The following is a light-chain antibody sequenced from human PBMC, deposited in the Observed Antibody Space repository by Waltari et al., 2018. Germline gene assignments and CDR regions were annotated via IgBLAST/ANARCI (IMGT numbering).Light chain of an antibody. V-gene: IGKV4-1*01. CDR1: QSILYTSNNNNY. CDR3: QQYFTTMWS. CDR2: LAS. Sequence: DIVLTQSPDTLAGSLGERATINCKSSQSILYTSNNNNYLAWYQQKPGQPPKLLIYLASNRESGVPDRFSGSGSGTDFTLTISSLQAEDVAVYYCQQYFTTMWSFGQGTKVELK. J-gene: IGKJ1*01.